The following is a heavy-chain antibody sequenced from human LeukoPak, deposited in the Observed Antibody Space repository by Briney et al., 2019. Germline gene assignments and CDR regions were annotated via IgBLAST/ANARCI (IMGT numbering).Heavy chain of an antibody. J-gene: IGHJ4*02. CDR2: ISGSGGST. CDR1: GFTFSSYW. CDR3: AKIAVAGTVWGWFDY. D-gene: IGHD6-19*01. Sequence: GGSLRLSCAASGFTFSSYWMSWVRQAPGKGLEWVSAISGSGGSTYYADSVKGRFTISRDNSKNTLYLQMNSLRAEDTAVYYCAKIAVAGTVWGWFDYWGQGTLVTVSS. V-gene: IGHV3-23*01.